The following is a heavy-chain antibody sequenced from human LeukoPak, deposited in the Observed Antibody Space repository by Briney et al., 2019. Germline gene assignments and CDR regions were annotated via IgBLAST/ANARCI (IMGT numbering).Heavy chain of an antibody. D-gene: IGHD1-26*01. J-gene: IGHJ4*02. Sequence: SETLSLTCAVYGGSFSGCYWSWIRQPPGKGLEWIGEINHSGSTNYNPSLKSRVTISVDTSKNQFSLKLSSVTAADTAVYYCARGQVGDYWGQGTLVTVSS. CDR1: GGSFSGCY. CDR2: INHSGST. V-gene: IGHV4-34*01. CDR3: ARGQVGDY.